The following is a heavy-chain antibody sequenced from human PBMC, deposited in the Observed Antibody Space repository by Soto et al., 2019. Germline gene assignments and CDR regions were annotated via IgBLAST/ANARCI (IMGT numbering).Heavy chain of an antibody. CDR2: IWYDGSNK. J-gene: IGHJ6*02. CDR3: ARGDSSSWYESMDV. V-gene: IGHV3-33*01. CDR1: GFTFSSYG. D-gene: IGHD6-13*01. Sequence: GSLRLSCAASGFTFSSYGMHWVRQAPGKGLEWVAVIWYDGSNKYYADSVKGRFTISRDNSKNTLYLQMNSLRAEDTAVYYCARGDSSSWYESMDVWGQGTTVTVSS.